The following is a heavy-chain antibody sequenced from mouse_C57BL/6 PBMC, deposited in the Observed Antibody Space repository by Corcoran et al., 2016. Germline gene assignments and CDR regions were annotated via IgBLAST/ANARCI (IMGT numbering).Heavy chain of an antibody. CDR1: GYTFTDYY. J-gene: IGHJ3*01. V-gene: IGHV1-19*01. CDR2: INPYNGGT. D-gene: IGHD2-5*01. Sequence: EVQLQQSGPVLVKPGASVKMSCKASGYTFTDYYMNWVKQSHGKSLEWIGVINPYNGGTSYNQKFKGKATLTVDKSSSTAYMELNSLTSEDSAVYYCARDSTPVAYWGQGTLVTVSA. CDR3: ARDSTPVAY.